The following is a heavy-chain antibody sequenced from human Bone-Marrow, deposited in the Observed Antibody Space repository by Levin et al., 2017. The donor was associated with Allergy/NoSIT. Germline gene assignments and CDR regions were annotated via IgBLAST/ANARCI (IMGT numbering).Heavy chain of an antibody. CDR3: VGEMQQLSRDSGSLDY. CDR1: GGYISGYY. V-gene: IGHV4-4*07. Sequence: RSSETLSLTCSVSGGYISGYYWTWIRQAAGKGLEWIGRIYSSGTTNYNPSLWSRVTMSVDASKKQFSLRMTSMTAADTAVYYGVGEMQQLSRDSGSLDYWGQGTLVTVSS. CDR2: IYSSGTT. D-gene: IGHD6-13*01. J-gene: IGHJ4*02.